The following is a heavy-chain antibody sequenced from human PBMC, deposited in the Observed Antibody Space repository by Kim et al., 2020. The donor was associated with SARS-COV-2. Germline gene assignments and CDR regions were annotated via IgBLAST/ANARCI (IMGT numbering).Heavy chain of an antibody. CDR3: AREFYYDFWSGGAFDI. Sequence: ASVKVSCKASGYTFTSYGISWVRQAPGQGLEWMGWISAYNGNTNYAQKLQGRVTMTTDTSTSTAYMELRSLRSDDTAVYYCAREFYYDFWSGGAFDIWGQGTMVTVSS. J-gene: IGHJ3*02. CDR2: ISAYNGNT. D-gene: IGHD3-3*01. V-gene: IGHV1-18*01. CDR1: GYTFTSYG.